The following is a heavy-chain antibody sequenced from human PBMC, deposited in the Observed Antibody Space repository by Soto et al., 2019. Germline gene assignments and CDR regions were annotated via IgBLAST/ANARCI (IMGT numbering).Heavy chain of an antibody. CDR3: ARTTVGSSSFDIYYYYYYGREV. CDR2: AIPISGTP. Sequence: QVQLVPSGAEVQKPGSSVKVSCKAPVGTFSTYAISWVRQAPGQGLECMGGAIPISGTPKYAQKFQGRVTITAAESTGTGYMERRILRSEATAVCYCARTTVGSSSFDIYYYYYYGREVWGQGNRVTVSS. D-gene: IGHD4-17*01. CDR1: VGTFSTYA. V-gene: IGHV1-69*01. J-gene: IGHJ6*02.